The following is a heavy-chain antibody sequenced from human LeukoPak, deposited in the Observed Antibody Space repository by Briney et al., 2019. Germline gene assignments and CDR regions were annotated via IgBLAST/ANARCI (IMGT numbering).Heavy chain of an antibody. CDR1: GFTFNNAW. Sequence: GGSLRLSCAASGFTFNNAWMSWVRQAPGKGLEWVGRIKSKTDGGTTDYAAPVKGRFTISRDDSKNTLYLQMNSLKTEDTAVYYCTTDLSERYYFDYWGQEAPVTVSS. V-gene: IGHV3-15*01. D-gene: IGHD5/OR15-5a*01. J-gene: IGHJ4*02. CDR2: IKSKTDGGTT. CDR3: TTDLSERYYFDY.